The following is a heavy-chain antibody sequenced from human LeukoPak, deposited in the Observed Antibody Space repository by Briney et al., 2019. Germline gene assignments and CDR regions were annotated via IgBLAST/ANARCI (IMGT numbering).Heavy chain of an antibody. D-gene: IGHD1-7*01. J-gene: IGHJ5*01. Sequence: ASVKVSCKASGYTFIIYAIHWVRQAPGQRLEWMGWIDAGSDNTRYSQKFQGRVTFTRDTSAYTAYMEPSSLRSEDTAVYYCARGGSGTTSWFDSWGQGTPVTVSS. CDR1: GYTFIIYA. CDR2: IDAGSDNT. V-gene: IGHV1-3*01. CDR3: ARGGSGTTSWFDS.